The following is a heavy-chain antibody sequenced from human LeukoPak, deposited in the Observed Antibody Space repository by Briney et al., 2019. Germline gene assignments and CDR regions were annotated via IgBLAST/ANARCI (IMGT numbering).Heavy chain of an antibody. Sequence: PGGSLRLSCAASGFTFSSYEMNWVRQAPGKGLEWVSYISSSGSTIYYADSVKDRFTISRDNAKNSLYLRMNSLRADDTAVYYCAREYCSSTSCYYYYYMDVWGKGTTVTVSS. J-gene: IGHJ6*03. CDR1: GFTFSSYE. D-gene: IGHD2-2*01. V-gene: IGHV3-48*03. CDR2: ISSSGSTI. CDR3: AREYCSSTSCYYYYYMDV.